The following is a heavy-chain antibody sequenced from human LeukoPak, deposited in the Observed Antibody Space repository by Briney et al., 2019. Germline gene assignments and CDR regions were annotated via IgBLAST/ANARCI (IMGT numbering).Heavy chain of an antibody. CDR3: ARDRGRGGLISAFDI. CDR1: GYTFNDYY. J-gene: IGHJ3*02. D-gene: IGHD3-16*01. V-gene: IGHV1-2*04. CDR2: INPNSGGT. Sequence: ASVKVSCKTSGYTFNDYYIHWVRQAPGQGLEWMGWINPNSGGTNYAQKFQDWVTMTRDTSIGTAYMELRRLRSDDTAVYYCARDRGRGGLISAFDIWGQGTMVTVSS.